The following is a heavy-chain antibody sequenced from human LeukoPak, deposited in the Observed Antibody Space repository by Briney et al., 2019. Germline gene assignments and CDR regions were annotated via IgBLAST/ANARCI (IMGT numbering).Heavy chain of an antibody. CDR2: IRQDGDTK. V-gene: IGHV3-7*03. Sequence: GGSLRLSCAASGFTFTSYSMSWVRQAPGKGLEWVANIRQDGDTKYYVDSVKGRFTISRDNAMNSLYLQMNSLRAEDTAIYYCARSLPYGTTWYGRSDFWGQGTLVTVSS. CDR1: GFTFTSYS. J-gene: IGHJ4*02. CDR3: ARSLPYGTTWYGRSDF. D-gene: IGHD6-13*01.